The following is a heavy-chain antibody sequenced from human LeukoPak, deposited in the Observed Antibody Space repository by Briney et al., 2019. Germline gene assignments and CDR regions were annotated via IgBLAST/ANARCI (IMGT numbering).Heavy chain of an antibody. CDR3: AKARIYGDFWWFDP. J-gene: IGHJ5*02. D-gene: IGHD4-17*01. Sequence: GGSLRLSCAASGFTFSSYAMSWVRQAPGKGLEWVSAISGSGGSTYYADSAKGRFTISRDNSKNTLYLQMNSLRAEDTAVYYCAKARIYGDFWWFDPWGQGTLVTVSS. CDR1: GFTFSSYA. CDR2: ISGSGGST. V-gene: IGHV3-23*01.